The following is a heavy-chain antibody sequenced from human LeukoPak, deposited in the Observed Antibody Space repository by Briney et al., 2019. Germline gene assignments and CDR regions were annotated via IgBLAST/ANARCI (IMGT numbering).Heavy chain of an antibody. CDR1: EFTFSRNV. CDR2: TSYDGNNK. CDR3: ARGGIPTGPYYYFYYMDV. Sequence: GGSLRLSCAASEFTFSRNVMHWVRQAPGKGLEWVALTSYDGNNKFYADSVKGRFTISRDNSRNTLYLQMNSLRGEDAAVYSCARGGIPTGPYYYFYYMDVWGKGTAVTVSS. J-gene: IGHJ6*03. V-gene: IGHV3-30*01. D-gene: IGHD3-10*01.